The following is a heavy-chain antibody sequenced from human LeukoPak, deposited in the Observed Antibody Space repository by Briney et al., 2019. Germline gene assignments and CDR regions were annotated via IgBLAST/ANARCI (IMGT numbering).Heavy chain of an antibody. V-gene: IGHV5-51*01. CDR3: ARHGYYDFWSGQNWFDP. CDR1: GYXFSSFW. Sequence: GESLKISCKASGYXFSSFWISWVRQMPGKGLEWMGIIYPGDSVTRYSPSFQGQVTISADKSITTAYLQWSSLKASDTAIYYCARHGYYDFWSGQNWFDPWGQGTLVTVSS. CDR2: IYPGDSVT. J-gene: IGHJ5*02. D-gene: IGHD3-3*01.